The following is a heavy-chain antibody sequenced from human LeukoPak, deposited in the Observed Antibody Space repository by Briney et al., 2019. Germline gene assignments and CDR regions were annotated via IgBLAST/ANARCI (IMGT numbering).Heavy chain of an antibody. J-gene: IGHJ4*02. CDR2: IYYSGST. CDR3: ARDSSPQGGFDY. V-gene: IGHV4-59*01. D-gene: IGHD2-2*01. Sequence: SGTLSLTCAVSGGSISSYYWSWIRQPPGKGLEWIGYIYYSGSTNYNPSLKSRVTISVDTSKNQFSLKLSSVTAADTAVYYCARDSSPQGGFDYWGQGTLVTVSS. CDR1: GGSISSYY.